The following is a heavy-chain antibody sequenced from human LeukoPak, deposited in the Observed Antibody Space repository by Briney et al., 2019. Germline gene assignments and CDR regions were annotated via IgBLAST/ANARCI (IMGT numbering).Heavy chain of an antibody. D-gene: IGHD1-26*01. CDR2: IKQDGEET. CDR3: AKEASGYSFSDW. J-gene: IGHJ4*02. CDR1: GFIFSNFW. Sequence: GGSLRLSCAASGFIFSNFWMSWVRQAPGKGPEWVANIKQDGEETYYLDSVKGRFTVSRDNAKNSLYLQMNTLRAEDTAVYYCAKEASGYSFSDWWGQGTLVTVSS. V-gene: IGHV3-7*01.